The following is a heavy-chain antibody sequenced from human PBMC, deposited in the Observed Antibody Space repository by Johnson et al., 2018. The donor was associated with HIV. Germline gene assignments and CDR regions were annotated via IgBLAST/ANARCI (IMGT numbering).Heavy chain of an antibody. CDR2: IKQDGSEK. D-gene: IGHD1-1*01. J-gene: IGHJ3*02. CDR3: ARGYNSAFDI. V-gene: IGHV3-7*01. Sequence: VQLVESGGGLVKPGGSLRLSCAASGFTFSNAWMSWVRQAPGKGLEWVANIKQDGSEKYYVDSVKGRFTISRYNAKSSLFLQMNSLRADDTAVYYCARGYNSAFDIWGQGTMVTVSS. CDR1: GFTFSNAW.